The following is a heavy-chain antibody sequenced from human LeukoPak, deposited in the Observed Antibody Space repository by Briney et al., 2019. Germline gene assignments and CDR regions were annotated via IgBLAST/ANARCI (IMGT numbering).Heavy chain of an antibody. J-gene: IGHJ4*02. CDR1: GVSISSYY. Sequence: KPSETLSLTCTVSGVSISSYYWSWIRQPPGKGLEWIGYIYYSGSTNYQPSLKSRVTISVDTSKNQFSLNLSSVTAADTAIYYCARGSAWYFVYWGQGTLVTVSS. D-gene: IGHD6-19*01. V-gene: IGHV4-59*01. CDR3: ARGSAWYFVY. CDR2: IYYSGST.